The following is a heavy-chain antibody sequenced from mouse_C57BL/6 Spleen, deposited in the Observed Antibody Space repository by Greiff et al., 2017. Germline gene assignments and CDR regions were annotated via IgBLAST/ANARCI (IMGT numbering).Heavy chain of an antibody. D-gene: IGHD2-10*01. CDR2: IQPNSGST. V-gene: IGHV1-64*01. CDR1: GYTFTSYW. CDR3: ARRGSLLALDY. J-gene: IGHJ2*01. Sequence: QVQLKQPGAELVKPGASVKLSCKASGYTFTSYWMHWVKQRPGQGLEWIGMIQPNSGSTNYNEKFKSKATLTVDKSSSTAYMQLSSLTSEDSAVYYCARRGSLLALDYWGQGTTLTVSS.